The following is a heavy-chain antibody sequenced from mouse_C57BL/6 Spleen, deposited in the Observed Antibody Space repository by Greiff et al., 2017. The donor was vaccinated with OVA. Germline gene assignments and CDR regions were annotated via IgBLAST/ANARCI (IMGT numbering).Heavy chain of an antibody. CDR3: ARIGSSYEWYFDV. J-gene: IGHJ1*03. Sequence: QVQLQQSGAELVRPGTSVKMSCKASGYTFTNYWIGWVKQRPGHGLEWIGDIYPGGGYTNYNETFKGKATLTADKSSSTAYMQFSSLTSEDSAIDYCARIGSSYEWYFDVWGTGTTVTVSS. CDR1: GYTFTNYW. D-gene: IGHD1-1*01. V-gene: IGHV1-63*01. CDR2: IYPGGGYT.